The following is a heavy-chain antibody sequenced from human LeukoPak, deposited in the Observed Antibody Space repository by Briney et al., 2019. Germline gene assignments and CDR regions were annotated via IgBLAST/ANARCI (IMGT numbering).Heavy chain of an antibody. CDR1: GFTFSSYG. CDR2: IRYDGSNK. Sequence: QAGGSLRLSCAASGFTFSSYGTHWVRQAPGKGLEWVAFIRYDGSNKYYADSVKGRFTISRDNSKNTLYLQMNSLRAEDTAVYYCAKDLFPVGATSMDYWGQGTLVTVSS. J-gene: IGHJ4*02. D-gene: IGHD1-26*01. CDR3: AKDLFPVGATSMDY. V-gene: IGHV3-30*02.